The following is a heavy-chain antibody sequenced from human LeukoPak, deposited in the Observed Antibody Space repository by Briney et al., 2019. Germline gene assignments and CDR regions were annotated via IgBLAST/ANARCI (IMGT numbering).Heavy chain of an antibody. Sequence: GGSLRLSCTASGFTFGDYAMSWVRQAPGKGLEWVGFIRSKAYGGTTEYVASVKGRFTISRDDSKSIAYLQMNSLKTEDTAVYYCTRMGFIVVVPAASPLGYYYGMDVWGKGTTVTVSS. D-gene: IGHD2-2*01. CDR1: GFTFGDYA. CDR2: IRSKAYGGTT. CDR3: TRMGFIVVVPAASPLGYYYGMDV. V-gene: IGHV3-49*04. J-gene: IGHJ6*04.